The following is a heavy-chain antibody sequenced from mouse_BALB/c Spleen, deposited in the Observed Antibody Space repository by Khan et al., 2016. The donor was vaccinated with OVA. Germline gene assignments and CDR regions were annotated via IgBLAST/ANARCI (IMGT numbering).Heavy chain of an antibody. Sequence: QVQLKESGPGLVAPSQSLSITCTVSGFSLTSYGVNWVRQPPGKGLEWLGVIWGDGSTNYHSTLMSRLSISKDNSQSQVFLKLRSLQTDDTATYFCAKWGTSNYYAMDYWGQGTSVTVSS. J-gene: IGHJ4*01. V-gene: IGHV2-3*01. CDR2: IWGDGST. CDR1: GFSLTSYG. CDR3: AKWGTSNYYAMDY.